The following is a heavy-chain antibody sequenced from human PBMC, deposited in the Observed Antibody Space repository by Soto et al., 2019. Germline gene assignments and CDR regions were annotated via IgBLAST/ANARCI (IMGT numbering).Heavy chain of an antibody. CDR1: GYSFTSYW. Sequence: PGVSLKISCKGSGYSFTSYWIGWVRQMPGKGLEWMGIIYPGDSDTRYSPSFQGQVTISADKSISTAYLQWSSLKASDTAMYYCARQRCSSTSCYYYYGMDVWGQGTTVTVSS. CDR3: ARQRCSSTSCYYYYGMDV. CDR2: IYPGDSDT. J-gene: IGHJ6*02. D-gene: IGHD2-2*01. V-gene: IGHV5-51*01.